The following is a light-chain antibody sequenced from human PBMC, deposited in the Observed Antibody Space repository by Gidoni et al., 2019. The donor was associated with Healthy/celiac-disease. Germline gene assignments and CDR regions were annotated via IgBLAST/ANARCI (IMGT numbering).Light chain of an antibody. CDR1: ESVSSN. Sequence: DIVMTQSPVTLSVSPGERANLSCSASESVSSNLAWYQQNPGQAPRILIYGASTRATGIPARFRGSGSGKEFTLIISSLQSEDFAVYYCQQYNNWPHVTFGQGTKLEIK. V-gene: IGKV3-15*01. J-gene: IGKJ2*01. CDR2: GAS. CDR3: QQYNNWPHVT.